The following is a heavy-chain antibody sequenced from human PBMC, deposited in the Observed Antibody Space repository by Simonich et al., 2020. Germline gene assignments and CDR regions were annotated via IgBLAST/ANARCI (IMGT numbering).Heavy chain of an antibody. J-gene: IGHJ4*02. V-gene: IGHV3-7*01. CDR3: ARFRGRYFDWLFDY. Sequence: EVQLVESGGGLVQPGGSLRLSCAASGFTFSSYWMSWVRQAPGKGLEWGAKVKQDGSENYYVDSVKGRFTISRDNAKNSLYLQMNSLRAEDTAVYYCARFRGRYFDWLFDYWGQGTLVTVSS. CDR2: VKQDGSEN. CDR1: GFTFSSYW. D-gene: IGHD3-9*01.